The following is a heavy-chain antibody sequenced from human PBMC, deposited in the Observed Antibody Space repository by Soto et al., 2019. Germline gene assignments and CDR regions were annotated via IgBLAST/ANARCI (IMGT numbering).Heavy chain of an antibody. J-gene: IGHJ4*02. Sequence: ASVKVSCKAAGYTFTNYGISWVRQAPGQGLEWMGWISAYKGNTNYAQKFQGRVTMTTDTSPSTAYMDLRSLRSDDTAIYYCARELDGSGSYYNDYWGQGTMVTVSS. CDR2: ISAYKGNT. V-gene: IGHV1-18*01. D-gene: IGHD3-10*01. CDR1: GYTFTNYG. CDR3: ARELDGSGSYYNDY.